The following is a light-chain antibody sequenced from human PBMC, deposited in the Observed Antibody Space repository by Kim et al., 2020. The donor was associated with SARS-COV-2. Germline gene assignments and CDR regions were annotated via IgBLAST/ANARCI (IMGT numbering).Light chain of an antibody. Sequence: SYELTQPPSVSVSPGQTASITCSGDALPEKQTYWYQQKSGQAPLLLIYKDSERPSGIPGRFSGSSSGTTVTLTISGVQAEDDADYYCQSADGSGTYVFGT. J-gene: IGLJ1*01. CDR2: KDS. CDR1: ALPEKQ. V-gene: IGLV3-25*03. CDR3: QSADGSGTYV.